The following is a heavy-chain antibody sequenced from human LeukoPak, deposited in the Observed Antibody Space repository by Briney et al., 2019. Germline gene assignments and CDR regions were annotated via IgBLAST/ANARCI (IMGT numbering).Heavy chain of an antibody. CDR2: IVVGSGNT. V-gene: IGHV1-58*01. CDR1: GFTFTSSA. J-gene: IGHJ4*02. Sequence: GASVKVSCKASGFTFTSSAVQWVRQARGQRLEWIGWIVVGSGNTNYAQKFQERVTITRDMSTSTAYMELSSLRSEDTAVYYCAAYGGYSGYDFDYWGQGTLVTVSS. D-gene: IGHD5-12*01. CDR3: AAYGGYSGYDFDY.